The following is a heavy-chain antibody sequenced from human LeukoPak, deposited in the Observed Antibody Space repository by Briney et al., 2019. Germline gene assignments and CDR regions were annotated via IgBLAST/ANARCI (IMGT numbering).Heavy chain of an antibody. CDR1: GYTFTSYD. V-gene: IGHV1-8*01. CDR2: MNPNSGNT. J-gene: IGHJ4*02. CDR3: ATKLSSGWYELRFDY. Sequence: GASVKVSCKASGYTFTSYDINWVRQATGQGLEWMGWMNPNSGNTGYAQKFQGRVTMTRNTSISTAYMGLSSLRSEDTAVYYCATKLSSGWYELRFDYWGQGTLVTVSS. D-gene: IGHD6-19*01.